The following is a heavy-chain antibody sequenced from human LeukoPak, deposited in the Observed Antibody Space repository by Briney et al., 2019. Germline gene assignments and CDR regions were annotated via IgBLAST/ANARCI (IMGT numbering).Heavy chain of an antibody. Sequence: ASVKVSCKASGGTFSSYAISWVRQAPGQGLELMGGIIPIFGTANYAQKFQGRVTITTDESTSTAYMELSSLRSEDTAVYYCASSGGATRAFFDYWGQGTLVTVSS. D-gene: IGHD1-26*01. CDR1: GGTFSSYA. CDR2: IIPIFGTA. CDR3: ASSGGATRAFFDY. V-gene: IGHV1-69*05. J-gene: IGHJ4*02.